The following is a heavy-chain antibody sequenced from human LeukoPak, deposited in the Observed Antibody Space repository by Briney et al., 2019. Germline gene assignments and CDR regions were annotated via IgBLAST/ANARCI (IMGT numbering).Heavy chain of an antibody. D-gene: IGHD5-18*01. CDR1: GGSISSYY. CDR2: IYYDGST. V-gene: IGHV4-59*08. Sequence: PSETLSLTCTVSGGSISSYYWSWIRQPPGKGLEWIGYIYYDGSTNYNPSLKSRVTISVDTSKNQFSLKLSSVTAADTAVYYCARLDTAMVSDYWGQGTLVTVSS. CDR3: ARLDTAMVSDY. J-gene: IGHJ4*02.